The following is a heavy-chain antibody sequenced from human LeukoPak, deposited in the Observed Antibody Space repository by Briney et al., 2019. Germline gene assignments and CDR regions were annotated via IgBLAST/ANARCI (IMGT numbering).Heavy chain of an antibody. CDR1: GFTFSSYW. J-gene: IGHJ4*02. CDR3: ARGVVIAPQTFDY. Sequence: KAGGSLRLSCAASGFTFSSYWMSWIRQPAGKGLEWIGRIYTSGSTNYNPSLKSRVTMSVDTSKNQFSLKLNSVTAADTAVYYCARGVVIAPQTFDYWGQGTLVTVSS. CDR2: IYTSGST. V-gene: IGHV4-4*07. D-gene: IGHD2-21*01.